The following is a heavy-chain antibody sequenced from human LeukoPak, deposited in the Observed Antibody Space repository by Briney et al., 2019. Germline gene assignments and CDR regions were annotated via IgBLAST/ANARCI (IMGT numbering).Heavy chain of an antibody. CDR3: ARDVVFYYYDSSGYFGAFDI. V-gene: IGHV3-21*01. J-gene: IGHJ3*02. CDR1: GFTFSSYG. D-gene: IGHD3-22*01. Sequence: GGSLRLSCAASGFTFSSYGMHWVRQAPGKGLEWVSSITSSSSYIHYADSVKGRFTISRDNAKNSLYLQMNNLRAEDTAVYYCARDVVFYYYDSSGYFGAFDIWGQGTMVIVS. CDR2: ITSSSSYI.